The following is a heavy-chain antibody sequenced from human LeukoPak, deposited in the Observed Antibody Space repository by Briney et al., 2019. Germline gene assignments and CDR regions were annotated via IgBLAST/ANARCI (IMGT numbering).Heavy chain of an antibody. D-gene: IGHD3-10*01. CDR1: GFTFSSYW. J-gene: IGHJ3*02. CDR3: ARGDYYGSGSSFIDAFDI. Sequence: GGSLRLSCAASGFTFSSYWMSWVRQAPGKGLEWVANIKQDGSEKYYVDSMKGRFTISRDNAKKSLYLQMNSLGAEDTAVYYCARGDYYGSGSSFIDAFDIWGQGTMVTVSS. V-gene: IGHV3-7*04. CDR2: IKQDGSEK.